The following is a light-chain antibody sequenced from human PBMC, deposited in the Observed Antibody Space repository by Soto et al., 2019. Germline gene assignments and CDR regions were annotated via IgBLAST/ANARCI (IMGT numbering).Light chain of an antibody. V-gene: IGLV2-14*01. J-gene: IGLJ2*01. CDR2: EVR. Sequence: QSVLTQPASVSGSPGQSITIFCAGTMRDIGAYNLASWYQQHPGRAPQLIIYEVRNRPSGSSFRFSGSKSGNTASLTISGLQAEDEADYYCSSFTSRSSLIFGGGTKVTVL. CDR1: MRDIGAYNL. CDR3: SSFTSRSSLI.